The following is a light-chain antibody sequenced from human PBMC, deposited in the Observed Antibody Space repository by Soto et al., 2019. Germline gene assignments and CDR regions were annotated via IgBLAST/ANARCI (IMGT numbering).Light chain of an antibody. Sequence: QSVLTQPPSASGTPRQSVNISCSGSSSNVGSNYVYWYQRFPGTAPKVVIYKNNQPPSGIPDRFSASTSATSASLAITGLRSEDEADYYCAAFDDRLILWGVGGGTKVTVL. CDR2: KNN. CDR1: SSNVGSNY. V-gene: IGLV1-47*01. CDR3: AAFDDRLILWG. J-gene: IGLJ3*02.